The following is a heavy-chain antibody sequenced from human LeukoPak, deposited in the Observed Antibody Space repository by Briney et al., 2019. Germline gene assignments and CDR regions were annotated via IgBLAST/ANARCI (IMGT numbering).Heavy chain of an antibody. Sequence: GASVKVSCKASGYTFTSYDINWVRQATGQGLEWMGWMNPNSGNTGYAQKFQGRVTMTRNTSISTAYMELSRLRSDDTAVYYCARVQLQLQIDYWGQGTLVTVSS. D-gene: IGHD5-18*01. CDR1: GYTFTSYD. V-gene: IGHV1-8*01. CDR3: ARVQLQLQIDY. J-gene: IGHJ4*02. CDR2: MNPNSGNT.